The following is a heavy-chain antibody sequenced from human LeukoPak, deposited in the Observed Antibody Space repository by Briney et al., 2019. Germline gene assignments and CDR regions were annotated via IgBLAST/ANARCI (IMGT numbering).Heavy chain of an antibody. CDR1: GGSISSYY. CDR2: IYYSGST. CDR3: ARHPHYYDSSGYLGGAFDI. Sequence: SETLSLTCTVSGGSISSYYWGWIRQPPGKGLEWIGYIYYSGSTNYNPSLKSRVTLSVDTSKNQFSLKLSSVTAADTAVYYCARHPHYYDSSGYLGGAFDIWGQGTMVTVSS. D-gene: IGHD3-22*01. J-gene: IGHJ3*02. V-gene: IGHV4-59*08.